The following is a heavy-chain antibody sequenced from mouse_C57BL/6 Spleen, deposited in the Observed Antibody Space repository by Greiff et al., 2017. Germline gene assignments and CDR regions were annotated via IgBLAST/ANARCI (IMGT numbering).Heavy chain of an antibody. CDR2: IWRSGST. V-gene: IGHV2-5*01. CDR1: GFSLTSYG. J-gene: IGHJ4*01. Sequence: VKVEEPGPGLVQPSQSLSITCTVSGFSLTSYGVHWVRQSPGKGLEWLGVIWRSGSTDYSAAFMSRLSITKDNSKSQVFFKMNSLQANDTAIDYCAKKEGTLYAMDYWGQGTSVTVSA. D-gene: IGHD3-3*01. CDR3: AKKEGTLYAMDY.